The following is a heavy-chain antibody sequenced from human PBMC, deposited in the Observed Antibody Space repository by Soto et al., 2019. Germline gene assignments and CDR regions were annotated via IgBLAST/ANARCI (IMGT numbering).Heavy chain of an antibody. CDR2: IYYSGST. CDR1: GGSISSGDYY. CDR3: ARADVVPAAMQYYYYGMDV. Sequence: PSETLSLTFTVSGGSISSGDYYWSWIRQPPGKGLEWIGYIYYSGSTYYNPSLKSRVTISVDTSKNQFSLKLSSVTAADTAVYYCARADVVPAAMQYYYYGMDVWGQGTTVTVSS. D-gene: IGHD2-2*01. V-gene: IGHV4-30-4*01. J-gene: IGHJ6*02.